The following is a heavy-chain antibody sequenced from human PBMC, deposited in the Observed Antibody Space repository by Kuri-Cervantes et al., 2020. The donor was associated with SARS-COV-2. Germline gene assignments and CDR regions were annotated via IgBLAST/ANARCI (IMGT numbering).Heavy chain of an antibody. CDR3: ARLPIVDYYDSSADHT. Sequence: SETLSLTCTVSGGSISGNYWSWIRQPPGKGLEWIGYIYYSGSTNYNPSLKSRVAISVDTSKNQFSLNLSSVTAADTALYYCARLPIVDYYDSSADHTWGQGTLVTVSS. CDR1: GGSISGNY. V-gene: IGHV4-59*08. J-gene: IGHJ4*02. D-gene: IGHD3-22*01. CDR2: IYYSGST.